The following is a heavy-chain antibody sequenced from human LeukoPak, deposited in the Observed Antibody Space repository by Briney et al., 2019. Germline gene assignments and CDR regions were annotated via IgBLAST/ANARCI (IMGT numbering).Heavy chain of an antibody. Sequence: GGSLRLSCAASGFTFSSYEMNWVRQAPGKGVEGVSYISSSGSSKYYADSVKGRFTISRDNANNSLYLQMNSLRAEDTAVYYCARDFSPQGSSGWLVYWGQGTLVTVSS. J-gene: IGHJ4*02. D-gene: IGHD6-19*01. CDR1: GFTFSSYE. CDR2: ISSSGSSK. V-gene: IGHV3-48*03. CDR3: ARDFSPQGSSGWLVY.